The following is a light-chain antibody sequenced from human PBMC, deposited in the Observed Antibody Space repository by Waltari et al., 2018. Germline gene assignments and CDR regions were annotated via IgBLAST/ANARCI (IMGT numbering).Light chain of an antibody. CDR2: STN. CDR3: LLYYGDARWV. CDR1: NGEVSSNYY. V-gene: IGLV7-43*01. Sequence: QTVVTQEPSLTVSPGGTVTLTCASTNGEVSSNYYPNWLQQKPGQAPTSLIYSTNKRHFWPPARFSGSLLGGRAALTLSHAQPEDEAAYYCLLYYGDARWVFGGGTNLTVL. J-gene: IGLJ3*02.